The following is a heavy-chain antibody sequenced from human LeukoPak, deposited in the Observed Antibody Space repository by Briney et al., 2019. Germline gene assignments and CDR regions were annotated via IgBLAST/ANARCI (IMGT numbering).Heavy chain of an antibody. CDR1: GGSISSYY. CDR3: ARDFEQWLVAWWFDP. Sequence: SETLSLTCTVSGGSISSYYWSWIRQPAGKGLELIGRIYTSGSTNYNPSLKSRVTMSVDTSKNQFSLKLSSVTAADTAVYYCARDFEQWLVAWWFDPWGQGTLVTVSS. D-gene: IGHD6-19*01. CDR2: IYTSGST. J-gene: IGHJ5*02. V-gene: IGHV4-4*07.